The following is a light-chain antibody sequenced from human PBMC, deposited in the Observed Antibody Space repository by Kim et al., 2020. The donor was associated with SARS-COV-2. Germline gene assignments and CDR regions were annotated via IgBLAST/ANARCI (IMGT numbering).Light chain of an antibody. Sequence: VSQGQTASITCSGDKLGDKYACWYQQKPGQSPVLVIYQDSKRPSGIPERFSGSNSGNTATLTISGTQAMYEADYYCQAWDSSTVVFGGGTQLTVL. CDR1: KLGDKY. CDR2: QDS. J-gene: IGLJ2*01. V-gene: IGLV3-1*01. CDR3: QAWDSSTVV.